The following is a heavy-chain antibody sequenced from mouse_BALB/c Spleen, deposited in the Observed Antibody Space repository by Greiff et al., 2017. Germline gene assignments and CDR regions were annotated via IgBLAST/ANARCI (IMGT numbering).Heavy chain of an antibody. D-gene: IGHD2-14*01. CDR3: ARSRYDWFAY. Sequence: EVRVVESGPSLVKPSQTLSLTCSVTGDSITSGYWNWIRKFPGNKLEYMGYISYSGSTYYNPSLKSRISITRDTSKNQYYLQLNSVTTEDTATYYCARSRYDWFAYWGQGTLVTVSA. V-gene: IGHV3-8*02. CDR2: ISYSGST. J-gene: IGHJ3*01. CDR1: GDSITSGY.